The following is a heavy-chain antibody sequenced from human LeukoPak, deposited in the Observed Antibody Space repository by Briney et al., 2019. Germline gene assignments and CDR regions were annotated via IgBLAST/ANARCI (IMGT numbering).Heavy chain of an antibody. CDR1: GGTFSSYA. V-gene: IGHV1-69*04. CDR2: IIPILGIA. J-gene: IGHJ3*02. CDR3: ARDLDYDFWSGYYMEGHAFDI. Sequence: ASVKVSCKASGGTFSSYAISWVRQAPGQGLEWMGRIIPILGIANYAQKFQGRVTITADESTSTAYMELSSLRSEDTAVYYCARDLDYDFWSGYYMEGHAFDIWGQGTMVTVSS. D-gene: IGHD3-3*01.